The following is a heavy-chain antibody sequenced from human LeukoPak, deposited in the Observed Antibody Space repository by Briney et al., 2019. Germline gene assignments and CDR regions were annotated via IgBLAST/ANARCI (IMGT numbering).Heavy chain of an antibody. V-gene: IGHV4-34*01. Sequence: SETLSLTCAVYDGSLSGNFWWSWIRQSPEKGLEWIGEISHSGVTNYNPSFKSRVTTSIDTSKNQVSLKLTSVTAADTAVYYCARGHDYIWGMSGYWGQGTLVTVSS. CDR3: ARGHDYIWGMSGY. D-gene: IGHD3-16*01. CDR2: ISHSGVT. J-gene: IGHJ4*02. CDR1: DGSLSGNF.